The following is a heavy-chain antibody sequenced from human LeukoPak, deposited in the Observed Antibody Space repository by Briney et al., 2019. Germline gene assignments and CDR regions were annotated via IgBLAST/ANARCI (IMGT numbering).Heavy chain of an antibody. CDR3: ATPPTVTRNY. V-gene: IGHV3-23*01. Sequence: PGGSLRLSCAASGFTFSNYAMSWVRQAPGKGLEWVSVISGSGGTTFYTDSVKGRFTISRDNSKNTLYLQMNSLRAEDTAVYYCATPPTVTRNYWGQGTLVTVSA. D-gene: IGHD4-17*01. J-gene: IGHJ4*02. CDR2: ISGSGGTT. CDR1: GFTFSNYA.